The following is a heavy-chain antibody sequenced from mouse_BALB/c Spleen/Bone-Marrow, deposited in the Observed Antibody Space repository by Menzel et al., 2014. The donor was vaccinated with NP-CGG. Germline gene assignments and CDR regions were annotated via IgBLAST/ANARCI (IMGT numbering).Heavy chain of an antibody. V-gene: IGHV6-6*02. CDR2: IRLKSNNYAT. J-gene: IGHJ2*01. CDR1: GFTFSNYW. D-gene: IGHD1-2*01. CDR3: TRVLRPHDY. Sequence: EVKLMESGGGLVQPGGSMKLSCVASGFTFSNYWMNWVRQSPEKGLEWVAEIRLKSNNYATHYAESVKGRFTISRDDSKGSVYLQMNNLRAEDTGIYYCTRVLRPHDYWGQGTTLTVSS.